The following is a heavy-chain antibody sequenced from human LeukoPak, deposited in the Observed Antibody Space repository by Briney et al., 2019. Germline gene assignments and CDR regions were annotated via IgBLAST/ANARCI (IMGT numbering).Heavy chain of an antibody. CDR3: ARDQNYYYDSGVYPGY. J-gene: IGHJ4*02. CDR2: ISSSGSAI. CDR1: GFTFSDYY. D-gene: IGHD3-22*01. Sequence: PGGSLRLSCAASGFTFSDYYMSWIRQAPGKGLEWVSYISSSGSAIYYADSVKGRFTISRDNAKNSLYLQMNSLRAEDTAVYYCARDQNYYYDSGVYPGYGGKGPLVTVSS. V-gene: IGHV3-11*01.